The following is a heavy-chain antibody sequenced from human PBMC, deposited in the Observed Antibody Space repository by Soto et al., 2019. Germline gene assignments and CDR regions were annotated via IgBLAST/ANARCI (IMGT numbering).Heavy chain of an antibody. CDR3: ARAMDAAMASKDNWFDP. D-gene: IGHD5-18*01. Sequence: QVQLVESGGGVVQPGRSLRLSCAASGFTFRSYHMHWVRQAPGKGLEWVASISYDENNKYYTDSVKGRFTISRDNSKNTLYLQMNSLRDEDTAAYYCARAMDAAMASKDNWFDPWGQGTLVTVSS. J-gene: IGHJ5*02. V-gene: IGHV3-30-3*01. CDR1: GFTFRSYH. CDR2: ISYDENNK.